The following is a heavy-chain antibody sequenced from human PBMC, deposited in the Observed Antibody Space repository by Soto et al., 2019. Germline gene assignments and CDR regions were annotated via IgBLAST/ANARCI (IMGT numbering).Heavy chain of an antibody. V-gene: IGHV3-33*01. Sequence: QVQLVESGGGVVQPGRSLRLSCAASGFTFSSYGMHWVRQAPGKGLEWVAVIWYDGSNKYYADSVKGRFTISRDNSKNTPYLQMNSLRAEDTAVYYCARDGVTMVRGVNLIDYWGQGTLVTVSS. J-gene: IGHJ4*02. CDR1: GFTFSSYG. CDR3: ARDGVTMVRGVNLIDY. D-gene: IGHD3-10*01. CDR2: IWYDGSNK.